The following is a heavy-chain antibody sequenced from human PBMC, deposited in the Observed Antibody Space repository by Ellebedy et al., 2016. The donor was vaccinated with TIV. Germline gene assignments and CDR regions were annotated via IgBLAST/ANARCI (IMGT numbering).Heavy chain of an antibody. V-gene: IGHV1-18*01. D-gene: IGHD3-3*01. CDR2: ISAYSGNT. Sequence: ASVKVSCKASGFVFKNYGFAWVRQAHGQGLEWMGWISAYSGNTYYAQKFQGRVTMTTETSTTTAYLELTSLTSDDTAVYYCARGGYDYWSVRLDYWGQGTPVTVSS. J-gene: IGHJ4*02. CDR1: GFVFKNYG. CDR3: ARGGYDYWSVRLDY.